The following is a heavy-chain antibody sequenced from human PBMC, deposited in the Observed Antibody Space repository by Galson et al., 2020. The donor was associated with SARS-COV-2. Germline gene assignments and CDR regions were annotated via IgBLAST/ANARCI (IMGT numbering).Heavy chain of an antibody. D-gene: IGHD3-16*02. CDR3: ARTRFHDYIWGTDRNGFDI. J-gene: IGHJ3*02. Sequence: SETLSLTCAVYGGSFNDYYWTWIRQPPGKGLEWIGEINQSGNTNYNTSLKSRVTISVDTSKNQFSLKLSSLTAADTAVYYCARTRFHDYIWGTDRNGFDIWGQGTLVTVSS. CDR1: GGSFNDYY. CDR2: INQSGNT. V-gene: IGHV4-34*01.